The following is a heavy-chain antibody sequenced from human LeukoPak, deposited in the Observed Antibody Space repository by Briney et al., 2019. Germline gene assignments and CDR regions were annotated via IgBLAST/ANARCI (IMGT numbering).Heavy chain of an antibody. J-gene: IGHJ6*02. CDR2: IYPGDSDT. CDR1: GYSFTSYW. D-gene: IGHD1-26*01. V-gene: IGHV5-51*01. CDR3: ARGRGSVGASTTRFDP. Sequence: GESLKISCKGSGYSFTSYWIGWVRQMPGKGLEWMGIIYPGDSDTRYSPSFQGQVTISADKSISTAYLQWSSLKASDTAMYYCARGRGSVGASTTRFDPWGQGTTVTVSS.